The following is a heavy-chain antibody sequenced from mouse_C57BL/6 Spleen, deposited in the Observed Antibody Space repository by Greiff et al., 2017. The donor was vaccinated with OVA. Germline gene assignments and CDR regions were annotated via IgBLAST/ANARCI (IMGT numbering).Heavy chain of an antibody. D-gene: IGHD1-1*01. Sequence: VQLQQPGAELVMPGASVKLSCKASGYTFTSYWMHWVKQRPGQGLEWIGEIDPSDSYTNYNQKFKGKSTLTVDKSSSTAYMQLSSLTSEDSAVYYCARRSGSSVFDYWGQGTTLTVSS. CDR2: IDPSDSYT. J-gene: IGHJ2*01. CDR1: GYTFTSYW. V-gene: IGHV1-69*01. CDR3: ARRSGSSVFDY.